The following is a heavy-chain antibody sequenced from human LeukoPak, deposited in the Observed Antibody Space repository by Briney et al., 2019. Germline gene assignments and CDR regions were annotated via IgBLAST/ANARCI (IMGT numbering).Heavy chain of an antibody. V-gene: IGHV4-34*01. D-gene: IGHD6-19*01. CDR3: ARRDSSGWYVSYFDY. J-gene: IGHJ4*02. CDR2: INHSGST. Sequence: PSETLSLTCAVYGGSFSGYYWSWICQPPGKGLEWIGEINHSGSTNYNPSLKSRVTISVDTSKNQFSLKLSSVTAADTAVYYCARRDSSGWYVSYFDYWGQGTLVTVSS. CDR1: GGSFSGYY.